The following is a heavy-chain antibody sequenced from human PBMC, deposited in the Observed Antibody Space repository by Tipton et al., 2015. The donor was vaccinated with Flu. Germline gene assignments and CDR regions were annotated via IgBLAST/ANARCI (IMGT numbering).Heavy chain of an antibody. CDR2: IHTSGTT. CDR1: GDSLTSYY. CDR3: ARRDYSNYVSDPKNWFDP. D-gene: IGHD4-11*01. V-gene: IGHV4-4*09. J-gene: IGHJ5*02. Sequence: GLVKPSETLSLTCTVSGDSLTSYYWSWIRQPPGKGLEWIGRIHTSGTTNYNPSLESRVTISVDTSKNQFSLKLSSVTAADTAVYYCARRDYSNYVSDPKNWFDPWGQGTLVTVSS.